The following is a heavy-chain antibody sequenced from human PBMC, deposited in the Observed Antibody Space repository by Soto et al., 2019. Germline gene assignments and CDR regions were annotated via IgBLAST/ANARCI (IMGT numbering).Heavy chain of an antibody. V-gene: IGHV4-31*01. CDR2: IYYSGST. CDR1: GGSISSGGYY. CDR3: XXXXRXSPGMDV. J-gene: IGHJ6*02. Sequence: QVQLQESGPGLVKPSQTLSLTCTVSGGSISSGGYYWSWIRQHPGKGLEWIGYIYYSGSTYYNPSLKSAVTISVDTSKYKFSLKLSSVTAADTAVYXXXXXXRXSPGMDVWGQGTTVTVSS.